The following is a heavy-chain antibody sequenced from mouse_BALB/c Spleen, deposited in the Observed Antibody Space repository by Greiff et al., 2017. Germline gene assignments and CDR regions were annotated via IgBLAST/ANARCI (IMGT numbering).Heavy chain of an antibody. J-gene: IGHJ4*01. Sequence: EVHLVESGPGLVKPSQSLSLTCTVTGYSITSDYAWNWVRQFPGNKLEWMGYISNSGSTSYNPSLKSRISITRDTSKNQFFLQLNSVTTEDTATYYCARTTTVVGVDYWGQGTSVTVSS. CDR1: GYSITSDYA. D-gene: IGHD1-1*01. V-gene: IGHV3-2*02. CDR2: ISNSGST. CDR3: ARTTTVVGVDY.